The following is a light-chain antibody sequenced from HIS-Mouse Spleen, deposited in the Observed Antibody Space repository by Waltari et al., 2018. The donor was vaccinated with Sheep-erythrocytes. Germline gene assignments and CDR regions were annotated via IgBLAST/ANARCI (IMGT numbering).Light chain of an antibody. Sequence: QAVLTQPSSLSASPGASASLTCTLRSGINVGTYRIYWYQQKPGSPPQYRLRYKSDSDKQQGSGVPGRFSGSKDASANAGILLISGLQSEDEADYYCMIWHSSAWVFGGGTKLTVL. J-gene: IGLJ3*02. CDR2: YKSDSDK. CDR3: MIWHSSAWV. CDR1: SGINVGTYR. V-gene: IGLV5-45*03.